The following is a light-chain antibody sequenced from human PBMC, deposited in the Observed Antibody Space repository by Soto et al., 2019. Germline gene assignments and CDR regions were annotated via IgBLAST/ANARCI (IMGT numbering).Light chain of an antibody. J-gene: IGLJ2*01. Sequence: QSVLTQPASVSGSPGQSIAISCTGTSSDIGAYNYVSWYQQHPGKAPKLMIYEVSNRPSGVSNRFSGSKSGNTASPTISGLQADDEADYYCSSFTSSLTLVFGGGTKLTVL. V-gene: IGLV2-14*01. CDR1: SSDIGAYNY. CDR2: EVS. CDR3: SSFTSSLTLV.